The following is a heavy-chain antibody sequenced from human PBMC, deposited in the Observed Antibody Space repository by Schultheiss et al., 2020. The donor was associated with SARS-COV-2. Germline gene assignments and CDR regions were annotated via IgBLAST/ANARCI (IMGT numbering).Heavy chain of an antibody. D-gene: IGHD2-8*01. CDR1: GFTFSSYS. CDR3: ARRRTAVYAID. J-gene: IGHJ4*02. V-gene: IGHV3-48*04. CDR2: ISSSSSTI. Sequence: GGSLRLSCAASGFTFSSYSMNWVRQAPGKGLEWVSYISSSSSTIYYADSVKGRFTISRDNAKNSLYLQMNSLRAEDTAVYYCARRRTAVYAIDWGQGTLVTVSS.